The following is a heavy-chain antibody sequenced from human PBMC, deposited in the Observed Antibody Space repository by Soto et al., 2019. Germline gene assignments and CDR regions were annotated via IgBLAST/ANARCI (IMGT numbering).Heavy chain of an antibody. CDR1: GFTFSGSA. CDR2: IRSKANSYAT. J-gene: IGHJ3*02. V-gene: IGHV3-73*02. Sequence: EVQLVESGGGLVQPGGSLKLSCAASGFTFSGSAMHWVRQASGKGLEWVGRIRSKANSYATAYAASVKGRFTISRDDSKNTAYLQMNSLKTEETAVYYCYYLLVGDAFDIWGQGTMVTVSS. CDR3: YYLLVGDAFDI. D-gene: IGHD2-8*02.